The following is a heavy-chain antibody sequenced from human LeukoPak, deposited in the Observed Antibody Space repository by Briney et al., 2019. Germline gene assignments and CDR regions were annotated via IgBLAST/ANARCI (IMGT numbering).Heavy chain of an antibody. J-gene: IGHJ4*02. V-gene: IGHV3-7*01. CDR3: ARDLRYYDYVWGSYRHYFDY. Sequence: PSGTLSLTCAVSGGSISSSNWWSWVRQAPGKGLEWVANIKQDGSEKYYVDSVKGRFTISRDNAKNSLYLQMNSLRAEDTAVYYCARDLRYYDYVWGSYRHYFDYWGQGTLVTVSS. CDR2: IKQDGSEK. D-gene: IGHD3-16*02. CDR1: GGSISSSNW.